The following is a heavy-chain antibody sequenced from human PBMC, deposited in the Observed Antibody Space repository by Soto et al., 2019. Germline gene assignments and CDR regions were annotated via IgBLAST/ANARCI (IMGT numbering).Heavy chain of an antibody. J-gene: IGHJ4*02. V-gene: IGHV1-69*06. D-gene: IGHD6-13*01. CDR3: ASQGRGGLPAASDY. Sequence: QVQLVQYGAEVKKPGSSVKVSCKASGGTFSSYAISWVRQAPGQGLEWMGGIIPIFGTANYAQKFQGRVKITAHKSTSTDYMQLSSLRTEDTAVYYCASQGRGGLPAASDYWGQGTLVTVSS. CDR1: GGTFSSYA. CDR2: IIPIFGTA.